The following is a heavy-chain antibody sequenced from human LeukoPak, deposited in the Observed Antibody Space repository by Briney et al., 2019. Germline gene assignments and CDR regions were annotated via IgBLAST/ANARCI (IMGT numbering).Heavy chain of an antibody. Sequence: PSETLSLTCTVSGGSISSGGYYWSWIRQHPGKGLEWIGYIHYSGSTYYNPSLKSRVTISVDTSKNQFSLKLSSVTAADTAVYYCAREYRDAFDIWGQGTMVTVSS. CDR3: AREYRDAFDI. CDR2: IHYSGST. V-gene: IGHV4-61*08. D-gene: IGHD3-16*02. CDR1: GGSISSGGYY. J-gene: IGHJ3*02.